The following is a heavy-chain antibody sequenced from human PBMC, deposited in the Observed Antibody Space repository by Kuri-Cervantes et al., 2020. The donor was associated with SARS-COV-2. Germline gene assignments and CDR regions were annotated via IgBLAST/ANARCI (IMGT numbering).Heavy chain of an antibody. CDR1: GFTFSSYA. V-gene: IGHV3-30-3*01. Sequence: SLKTSCAASGFTFSSYAMHWVRRAPGKGLEWVAVISYDGSNKYYADSLKGRFTISRDNSKNTLYLQMNSLRAEDTAVYYCARDDTDSSSWFRFLGRGMDVWGRGTTVTVSS. CDR3: ARDDTDSSSWFRFLGRGMDV. D-gene: IGHD6-13*01. CDR2: ISYDGSNK. J-gene: IGHJ6*02.